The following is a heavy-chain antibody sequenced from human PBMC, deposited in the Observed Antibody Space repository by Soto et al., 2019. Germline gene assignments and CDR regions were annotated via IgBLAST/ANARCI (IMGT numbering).Heavy chain of an antibody. CDR3: ARRPPRLRYFDWLLAPFDY. J-gene: IGHJ4*02. CDR2: INHSGST. V-gene: IGHV4-34*01. CDR1: GGSFSGYY. D-gene: IGHD3-9*01. Sequence: QVQLQQWGAGLLKPSETLSLTCAVYGGSFSGYYWSWIRQPPGKGLEWIGEINHSGSTNYNPSLKSRVTISVDTSKNQFSLKLSSVTAADTAVYYCARRPPRLRYFDWLLAPFDYWGQGTLVTVSS.